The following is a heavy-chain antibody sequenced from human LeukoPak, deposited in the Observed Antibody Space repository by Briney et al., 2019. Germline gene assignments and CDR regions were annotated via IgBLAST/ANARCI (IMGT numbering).Heavy chain of an antibody. CDR2: ISSSSSYI. Sequence: GGSLRLSCAASGFTFSSYSMNWVRQAPGKGLEWVSSISSSSSYIYYADSVKGRFTISRDNAKNSLYLQMNSLRAEDTAVYYCARALGDFRPRYYYYGMDVWGQGTTVTVSS. J-gene: IGHJ6*02. D-gene: IGHD3-3*01. CDR3: ARALGDFRPRYYYYGMDV. V-gene: IGHV3-21*01. CDR1: GFTFSSYS.